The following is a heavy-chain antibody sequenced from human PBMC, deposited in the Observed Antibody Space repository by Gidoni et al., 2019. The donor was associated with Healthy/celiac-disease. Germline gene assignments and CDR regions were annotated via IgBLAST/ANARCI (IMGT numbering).Heavy chain of an antibody. D-gene: IGHD3-22*01. CDR1: GFTFSSYG. CDR3: AKDFLTWLPQGSYFDY. Sequence: QVQLVESGVGVVQPGMSLRLSCAASGFTFSSYGMHWVRQAPGKGLEWVAVISYDGSNKYYADSVKGRFTIARDNSKNTLYLQMNSLRAEDTAVYYCAKDFLTWLPQGSYFDYWGQGTLVTVSS. J-gene: IGHJ4*02. CDR2: ISYDGSNK. V-gene: IGHV3-30*18.